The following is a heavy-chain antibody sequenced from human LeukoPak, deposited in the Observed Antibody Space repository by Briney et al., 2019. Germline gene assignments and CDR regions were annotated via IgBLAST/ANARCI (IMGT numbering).Heavy chain of an antibody. Sequence: ASVKVSCKASGYTFTSYGISWVRQAPGQGLEWMGWISAYNGNTNYAQKLQGRVTMTTDTSTSTAYMELMSLRSDDTAVYYCARANCSGGSCYSGVDYWGQGTLVTVSS. J-gene: IGHJ4*02. D-gene: IGHD2-15*01. CDR3: ARANCSGGSCYSGVDY. V-gene: IGHV1-18*01. CDR1: GYTFTSYG. CDR2: ISAYNGNT.